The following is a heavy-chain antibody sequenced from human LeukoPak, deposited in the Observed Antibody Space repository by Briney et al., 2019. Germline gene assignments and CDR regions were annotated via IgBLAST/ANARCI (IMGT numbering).Heavy chain of an antibody. CDR3: ATDAGHGFSF. CDR1: GFTFSNAW. Sequence: GGSLRLSCAASGFTFSNAWMHWVRQAPGKGLVWVSRVYSDGSDTTYADSVKGRFIISRDNAKNTLYLQMNSLRGDDTAVYYCATDAGHGFSFWGQGTMVTVSS. V-gene: IGHV3-74*03. J-gene: IGHJ3*01. CDR2: VYSDGSDT. D-gene: IGHD3/OR15-3a*01.